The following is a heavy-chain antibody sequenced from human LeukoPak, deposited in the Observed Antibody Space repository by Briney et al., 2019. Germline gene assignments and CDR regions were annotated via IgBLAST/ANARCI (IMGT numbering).Heavy chain of an antibody. CDR3: RRDYVL. CDR1: GFTFSRYW. Sequence: GGSLRLSCAASGFTFSRYWMSWVRQAPGKGLEWVANIKQDGSEKYYVDSVKGRFTISRDNAKNSLFLQMNSLRAEDTAVYYCRRDYVLWGQGTLVTVSS. CDR2: IKQDGSEK. D-gene: IGHD3-16*01. J-gene: IGHJ4*02. V-gene: IGHV3-7*01.